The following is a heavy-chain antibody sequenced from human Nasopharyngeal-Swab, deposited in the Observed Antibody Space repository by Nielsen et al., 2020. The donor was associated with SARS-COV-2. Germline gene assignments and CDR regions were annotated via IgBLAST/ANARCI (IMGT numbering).Heavy chain of an antibody. V-gene: IGHV5-51*01. Sequence: GASLQISCKVSGYSFIDYWIGWVRQMPGRGLEWMGIIYPGDSDTRYNPSFQGQVTISADNPISTAYLQWGSLKASDSAMYYCARPLAAASYYFDYWGQGTLVTVSS. CDR1: GYSFIDYW. CDR2: IYPGDSDT. CDR3: ARPLAAASYYFDY. J-gene: IGHJ4*02. D-gene: IGHD6-25*01.